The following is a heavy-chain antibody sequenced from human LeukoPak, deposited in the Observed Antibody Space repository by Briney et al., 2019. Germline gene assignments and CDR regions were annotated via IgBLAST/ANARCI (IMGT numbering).Heavy chain of an antibody. V-gene: IGHV1-69*04. CDR2: IIPILGIA. CDR1: GGTFSSYA. CDR3: ARDRPGPGSYYGADY. D-gene: IGHD3-10*01. Sequence: GSSVKVSCKASGGTFSSYAISWVRQAPGQGLEWMGRIIPILGIANYAQKFQGRVTITADKSTSTAYMELSSLRSEDTAVYYCARDRPGPGSYYGADYWARGPLVTVSS. J-gene: IGHJ4*02.